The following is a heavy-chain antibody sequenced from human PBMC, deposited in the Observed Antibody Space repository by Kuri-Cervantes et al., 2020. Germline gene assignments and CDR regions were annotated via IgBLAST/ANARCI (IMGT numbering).Heavy chain of an antibody. J-gene: IGHJ4*02. Sequence: ASVKVSCKASGYTFTSYDINWVRQATGQGLEWMGWMNPNSGNTGYAQKFQGRVTMTTDTSTSTAYMELTSLRSDDTAVYYCATLRAQDGSSFDYWGQGTLVTVSS. CDR1: GYTFTSYD. CDR3: ATLRAQDGSSFDY. CDR2: MNPNSGNT. D-gene: IGHD6-13*01. V-gene: IGHV1-8*01.